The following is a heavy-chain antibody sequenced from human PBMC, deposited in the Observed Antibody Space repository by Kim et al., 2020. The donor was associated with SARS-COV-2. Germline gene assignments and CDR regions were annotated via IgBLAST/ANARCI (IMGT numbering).Heavy chain of an antibody. CDR2: TYYRSKWYN. CDR3: AREGGYITMVRGGGDYYYGMDV. D-gene: IGHD3-10*01. Sequence: SQTLSLTCAISGDSVSSNSAAWNWIRQSPSRGLEWLGRTYYRSKWYNDYAVSVKSRITINPDTSKNQFSLQLNSVTPEDTAVYYCAREGGYITMVRGGGDYYYGMDVWGQGTTVTVSS. J-gene: IGHJ6*02. CDR1: GDSVSSNSAA. V-gene: IGHV6-1*01.